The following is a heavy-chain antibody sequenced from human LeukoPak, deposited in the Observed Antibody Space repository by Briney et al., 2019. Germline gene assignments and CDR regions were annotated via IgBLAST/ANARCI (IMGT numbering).Heavy chain of an antibody. CDR1: GGSFSGYY. CDR2: INHSGST. J-gene: IGHJ4*02. V-gene: IGHV4-34*01. CDR3: ARGRRYSSSWYSDY. Sequence: SETLSLTCAVYGGSFSGYYWSWIRQPPGKGLEGIGEINHSGSTNYNPSLKSRVTISVDTSKNQFSLKLSSVTAADTAVYYCARGRRYSSSWYSDYWGQGTLVTVSS. D-gene: IGHD6-13*01.